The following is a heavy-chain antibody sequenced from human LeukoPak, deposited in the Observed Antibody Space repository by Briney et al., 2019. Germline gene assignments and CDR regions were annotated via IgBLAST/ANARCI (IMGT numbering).Heavy chain of an antibody. D-gene: IGHD6-13*01. CDR2: INHSGST. V-gene: IGHV4-34*01. Sequence: SETLSLTCAFYGGSFSGYYWSWIRQPPGKGLEWIGEINHSGSTNYNPSLKSRVTISVDTSKNQFSLKLSSVTAADTAVYYCARGRGSSSWYSDYWGQGTLVTVSS. J-gene: IGHJ4*02. CDR3: ARGRGSSSWYSDY. CDR1: GGSFSGYY.